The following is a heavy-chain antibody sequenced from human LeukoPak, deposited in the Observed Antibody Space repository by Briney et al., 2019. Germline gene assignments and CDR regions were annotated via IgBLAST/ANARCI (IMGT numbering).Heavy chain of an antibody. CDR3: AKDTARGGSSWYYFDY. V-gene: IGHV3-11*01. CDR2: ISSSGSTI. Sequence: GGSLRLSFAASGFTFSDYYMSWIRQALGKGLEWVSYISSSGSTIYYADSVKGRFTISRDNAKNSLYLQMNSLRAEDTAVYYCAKDTARGGSSWYYFDYWGQGTLVTVSS. D-gene: IGHD6-13*01. J-gene: IGHJ4*02. CDR1: GFTFSDYY.